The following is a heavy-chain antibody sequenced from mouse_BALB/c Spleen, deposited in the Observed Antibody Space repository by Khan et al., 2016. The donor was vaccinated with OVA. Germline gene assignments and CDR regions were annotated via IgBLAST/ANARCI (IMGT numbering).Heavy chain of an antibody. D-gene: IGHD1-1*01. CDR3: ARDNYGSLYAMDY. V-gene: IGHV2-9*02. CDR2: IWAGGST. CDR1: GFSLTSYG. Sequence: QMQLEESGPGLVAPSRSLSITCTVSGFSLTSYGVHWVRQPPGKGLEWLGVIWAGGSTNYNSALMSRLSISKDNSKSQVFIKMNSLQTDDTAMYYCARDNYGSLYAMDYWGKGTSVTVSS. J-gene: IGHJ4*01.